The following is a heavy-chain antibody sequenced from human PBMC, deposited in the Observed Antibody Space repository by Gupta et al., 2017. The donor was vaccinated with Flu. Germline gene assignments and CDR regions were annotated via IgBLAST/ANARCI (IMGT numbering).Heavy chain of an antibody. Sequence: QVQLVQSGAEVKRPGSSVKVSCKASGGTLDNFAIPWLRQAPGEGLEWLGGIIPIFGIPNYAQKFRDRVTINVDESTNTAYMDLSSLTSADTAVYYCARWRYESGNYFDYWGQGTLVTVSS. CDR3: ARWRYESGNYFDY. CDR1: GGTLDNFA. CDR2: IIPIFGIP. V-gene: IGHV1-69*01. D-gene: IGHD3-10*01. J-gene: IGHJ4*02.